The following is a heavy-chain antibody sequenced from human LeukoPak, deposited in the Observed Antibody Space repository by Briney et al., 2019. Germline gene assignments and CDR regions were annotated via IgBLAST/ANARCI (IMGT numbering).Heavy chain of an antibody. V-gene: IGHV4-61*02. CDR3: ARGIGTSYESSRDAFDI. CDR2: IYSPGTN. D-gene: IGHD3-22*01. J-gene: IGHJ3*02. CDR1: AGSINSDDYY. Sequence: PSETLSLTCTVSAGSINSDDYYWRWIRQPAGTGLEWIGRIYSPGTNYNYNPSLKSRVTISIDTSKNQFSLKLTSVTAGDTAVYYCARGIGTSYESSRDAFDIWGQGTMVTVSS.